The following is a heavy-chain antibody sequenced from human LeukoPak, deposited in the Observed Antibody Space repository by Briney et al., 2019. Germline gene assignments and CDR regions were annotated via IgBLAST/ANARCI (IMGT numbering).Heavy chain of an antibody. D-gene: IGHD2-21*02. CDR2: ISGSCGST. CDR1: GFTFSSYA. Sequence: PGGSLRLSCAASGFTFSSYAMSWVRQAPGKGLDWVSAISGSCGSTYYADSVKGRFTISRDNSKNTLYLQMNSLRAEDTAVYYCAKTLYCGGDCPRTFDIWGQGTMVTVSS. CDR3: AKTLYCGGDCPRTFDI. V-gene: IGHV3-23*01. J-gene: IGHJ3*02.